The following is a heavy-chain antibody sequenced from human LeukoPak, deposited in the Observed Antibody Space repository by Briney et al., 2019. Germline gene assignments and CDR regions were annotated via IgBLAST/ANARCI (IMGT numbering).Heavy chain of an antibody. D-gene: IGHD6-13*01. Sequence: ASVKVSCKASGYTFTSYAMNWVRQAPGQGLEWMGWINTNTGNPTYAQGFTGRFVFSLDTSVSTAYLQISSLKAEDTAVYYCAGRDMIGIAAAGTGAFDIWGQGTMVTVSS. CDR3: AGRDMIGIAAAGTGAFDI. CDR1: GYTFTSYA. J-gene: IGHJ3*02. V-gene: IGHV7-4-1*02. CDR2: INTNTGNP.